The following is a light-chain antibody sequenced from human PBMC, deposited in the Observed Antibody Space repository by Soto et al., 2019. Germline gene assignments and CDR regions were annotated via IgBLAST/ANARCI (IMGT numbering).Light chain of an antibody. Sequence: EIVLTQYPGTLSLSPGEGATLSCRTSQSAPNLAWYQQKPGQAPRLLIYGTSSRATGIPERFSGSGSGTDYTLTSSRLEPEDFAVYYWQQYGSSLTFGQGTRLEIK. CDR2: GTS. V-gene: IGKV3-20*01. CDR1: QSAPN. CDR3: QQYGSSLT. J-gene: IGKJ5*01.